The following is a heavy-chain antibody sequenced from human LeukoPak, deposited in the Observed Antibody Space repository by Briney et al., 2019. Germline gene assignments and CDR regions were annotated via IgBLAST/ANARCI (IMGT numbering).Heavy chain of an antibody. V-gene: IGHV4-31*03. CDR3: ARIPAYYDFWSGHYGMDV. CDR1: GGSISSGGYY. D-gene: IGHD3-3*01. Sequence: KTSETLSLTCTVSGGSISSGGYYWSWIRQHPGKGLEWIGYIYYSGSTYYNPSLKSRVTISVDTSKNQFSLKLSSVTAADTAVYYCARIPAYYDFWSGHYGMDVWGQGTTVTVSS. J-gene: IGHJ6*02. CDR2: IYYSGST.